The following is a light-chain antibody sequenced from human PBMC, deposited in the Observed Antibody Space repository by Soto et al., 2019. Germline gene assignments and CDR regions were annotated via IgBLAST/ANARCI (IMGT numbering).Light chain of an antibody. J-gene: IGKJ1*01. CDR2: KAS. Sequence: DIQMTQSPSTLSASVGDRVTITCRASQSISSWLAWYQQKPGKAPKLLIYKASSLESGVPSRFSGSGSGTEFTLTFSGLRPDDFATYSCQQYNGYPWTFGQGTKVEIK. CDR3: QQYNGYPWT. V-gene: IGKV1-5*03. CDR1: QSISSW.